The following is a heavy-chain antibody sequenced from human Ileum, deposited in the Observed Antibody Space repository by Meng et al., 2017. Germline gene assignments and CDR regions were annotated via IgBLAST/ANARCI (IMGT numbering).Heavy chain of an antibody. CDR1: DGTLSSRNNY. J-gene: IGHJ2*01. D-gene: IGHD3-22*01. Sequence: QGQPQGAGPGLVKPSQTPSLTCTVSDGTLSSRNNYWSWIRQPAGKGLEWIGRIYTSGSTHYNPSLESRVTISVDTSKNQFSLKLTSVTAADTAVYYCARDGASSDYPSYFDLWGRGTLVTVSS. V-gene: IGHV4-61*02. CDR2: IYTSGST. CDR3: ARDGASSDYPSYFDL.